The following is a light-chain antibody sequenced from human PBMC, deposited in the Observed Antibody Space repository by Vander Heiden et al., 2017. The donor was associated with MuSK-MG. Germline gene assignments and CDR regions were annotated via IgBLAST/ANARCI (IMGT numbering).Light chain of an antibody. CDR2: DAA. Sequence: EIVLTHSPATLSLSPGEQATLSCSDSQSVSSHLVWYQQQPGQAPRLLIYDAANRATGIAARCSSSGSGTDFTLTISSREPEDVAVYYYQQRSNWPLYTFGQGTKLEIK. J-gene: IGKJ2*01. CDR1: QSVSSH. V-gene: IGKV3-11*01. CDR3: QQRSNWPLYT.